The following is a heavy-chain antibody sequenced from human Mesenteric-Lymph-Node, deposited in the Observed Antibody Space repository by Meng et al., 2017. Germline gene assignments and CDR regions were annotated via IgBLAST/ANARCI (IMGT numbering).Heavy chain of an antibody. Sequence: QAHLQESGPRLVKPSQTLSLTCTASCGSIRSNGYYWDWVRQPPGKGLEWIGAIYHSGSTSYNPSLQSRVTMFVDTSKNQFSLMLTSVTATDTAVYYCARRRGGSGRDCWGQGTLVTVPS. CDR2: IYHSGST. V-gene: IGHV4-39*01. J-gene: IGHJ4*02. CDR3: ARRRGGSGRDC. D-gene: IGHD3-10*01. CDR1: CGSIRSNGYY.